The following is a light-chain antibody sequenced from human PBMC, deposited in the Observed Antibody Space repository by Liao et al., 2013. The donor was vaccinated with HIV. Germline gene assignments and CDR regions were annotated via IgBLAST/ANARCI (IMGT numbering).Light chain of an antibody. Sequence: YELTQPPSVSVSPGQTASITCSGDKLGDKYACWYQQKPGQSPVLVIYQDTKRPSGIPERFSGSNSGNTATLTISGTQAMDEADFYCQAWDTNTASYVFGTGTKVTVL. V-gene: IGLV3-1*01. CDR1: KLGDKY. J-gene: IGLJ1*01. CDR2: QDT. CDR3: QAWDTNTASYV.